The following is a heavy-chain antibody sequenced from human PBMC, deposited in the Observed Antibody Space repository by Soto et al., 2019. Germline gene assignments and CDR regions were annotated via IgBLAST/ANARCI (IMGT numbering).Heavy chain of an antibody. CDR3: VKVGIVWPTTDYYYVMDV. D-gene: IGHD2-21*01. V-gene: IGHV3-23*01. Sequence: GGSLRLSCAPTGFNFGSYAMGWVRQAPGKGLEWVSGVSGSGSSPYYADSVKGRLTISKDKSKNTLYLDLNNLRVDDTAVYYCVKVGIVWPTTDYYYVMDVRGPGTMVTVSS. CDR2: VSGSGSSP. CDR1: GFNFGSYA. J-gene: IGHJ6*02.